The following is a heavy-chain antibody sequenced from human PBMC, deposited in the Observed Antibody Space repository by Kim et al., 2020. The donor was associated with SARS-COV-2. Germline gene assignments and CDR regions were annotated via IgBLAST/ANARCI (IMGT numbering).Heavy chain of an antibody. CDR1: GFTFSSYD. D-gene: IGHD3-10*01. J-gene: IGHJ6*02. CDR3: ARDSPVGLWFGELLRNTHYYYYGMDV. Sequence: GGSLRLSCAASGFTFSSYDMHWVRQATGKGLEWVSAIGTAGDTYYPGSVKGRFTISRENAKNSLYLQMNSLRAGDTAVYYCARDSPVGLWFGELLRNTHYYYYGMDVWGQGTTVTVSS. V-gene: IGHV3-13*04. CDR2: IGTAGDT.